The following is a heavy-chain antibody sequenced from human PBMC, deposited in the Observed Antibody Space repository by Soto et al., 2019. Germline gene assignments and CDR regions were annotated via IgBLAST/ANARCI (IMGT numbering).Heavy chain of an antibody. Sequence: PSETLSLTCAVSGDSISSDKWWSWVRQPPGKGLEWIGEIHHSGRTNYNPSLKSRVTILVDRSKNQFSLKLSSVTAADTAVYYCGKVPDRWGQGTLVTVSS. CDR1: GDSISSDKW. J-gene: IGHJ5*02. V-gene: IGHV4-4*02. D-gene: IGHD2-2*01. CDR3: GKVPDR. CDR2: IHHSGRT.